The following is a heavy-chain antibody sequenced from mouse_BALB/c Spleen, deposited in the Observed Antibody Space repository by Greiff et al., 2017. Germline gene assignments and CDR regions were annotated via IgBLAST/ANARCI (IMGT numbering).Heavy chain of an antibody. CDR3: ARQYYYGSSYYFDY. V-gene: IGHV1S135*01. D-gene: IGHD1-1*01. CDR1: GYAFTSYN. CDR2: IDPYNGGT. J-gene: IGHJ2*01. Sequence: VHVKQSGPELVKPGASVKVSCKASGYAFTSYNMYWVKQSHGKSLEWIGYIDPYNGGTSYNQKFKGKATLTVDKSSSTAYMHLNSLTSEDSAVYYCARQYYYGSSYYFDYWGQGTTLTVSS.